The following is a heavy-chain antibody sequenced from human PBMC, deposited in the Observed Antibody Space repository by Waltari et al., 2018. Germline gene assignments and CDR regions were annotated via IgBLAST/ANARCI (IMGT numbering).Heavy chain of an antibody. CDR2: IWYDGSNK. CDR3: ANIGVPAATSLVEVGDAFDI. J-gene: IGHJ3*02. CDR1: GFTFSSYG. Sequence: QVQLVESGGGVVQPGRSLRLSCAASGFTFSSYGMHWVRRAPGKGLGEWVAVIWYDGSNKYYADSVKGRFTISRDNSKNTLYLQMNSLRAEDTAMYYCANIGVPAATSLVEVGDAFDIWGQGTMVTVSS. V-gene: IGHV3-33*08. D-gene: IGHD2-2*01.